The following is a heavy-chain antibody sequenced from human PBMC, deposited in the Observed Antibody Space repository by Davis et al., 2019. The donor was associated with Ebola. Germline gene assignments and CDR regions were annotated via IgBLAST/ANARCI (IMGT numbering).Heavy chain of an antibody. D-gene: IGHD3-22*01. CDR1: GFTFSSYS. J-gene: IGHJ5*02. Sequence: PGGSLRLSCAASGFTFSSYSMNWVRQAPGKGLEWVSYISSSSSTIYYADSVKGRFTISRDNAKNSLYLQMNSLRDEDTAVYYCARDSFGSGYRGWFDPWGQGTLVTVSS. CDR3: ARDSFGSGYRGWFDP. CDR2: ISSSSSTI. V-gene: IGHV3-48*02.